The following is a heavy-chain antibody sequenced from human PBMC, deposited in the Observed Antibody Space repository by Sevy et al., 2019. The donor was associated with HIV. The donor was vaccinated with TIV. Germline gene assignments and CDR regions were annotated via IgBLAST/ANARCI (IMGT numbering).Heavy chain of an antibody. V-gene: IGHV1-18*01. Sequence: ASVKVSCKASGYTFTSYGSSWVRQAPGQGLEWMGWISAYNGNTNYAQRLQGRVTMTTDTSTSTAYMELRSLRSDDTAVYYCARAGYSSGWYGPDYWGQGTLVTVSS. J-gene: IGHJ4*02. CDR2: ISAYNGNT. CDR3: ARAGYSSGWYGPDY. CDR1: GYTFTSYG. D-gene: IGHD6-19*01.